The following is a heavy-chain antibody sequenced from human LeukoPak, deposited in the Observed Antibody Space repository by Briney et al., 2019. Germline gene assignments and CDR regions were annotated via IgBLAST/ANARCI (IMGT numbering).Heavy chain of an antibody. CDR2: ISWNSGSI. V-gene: IGHV3-9*03. CDR1: GFTFDDYA. D-gene: IGHD2-15*01. CDR3: AKDTATGCCSGGSCDSGGFDV. Sequence: PGRSLRLSCAASGFTFDDYAMHWVRPAPGKGLEWVSGISWNSGSIGYADSVKGRFTISRDNAKNSLYLQMNSLRAEDMALYYWAKDTATGCCSGGSCDSGGFDVWGQGTMVTLS. J-gene: IGHJ3*01.